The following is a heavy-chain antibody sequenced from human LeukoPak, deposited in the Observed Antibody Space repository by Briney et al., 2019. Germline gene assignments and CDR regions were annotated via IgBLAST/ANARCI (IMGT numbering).Heavy chain of an antibody. Sequence: GGSLRLSCAASGFTFSDHYMSWIRQAPGKGLEWVSYISSSGSTIYYADSVKGRFTISRDNAKNSLYLQMNSLRAEDTAVYYCARFFEYSSGWYSGDYWGQGTLVTVSS. CDR3: ARFFEYSSGWYSGDY. CDR1: GFTFSDHY. J-gene: IGHJ4*02. D-gene: IGHD6-19*01. V-gene: IGHV3-11*04. CDR2: ISSSGSTI.